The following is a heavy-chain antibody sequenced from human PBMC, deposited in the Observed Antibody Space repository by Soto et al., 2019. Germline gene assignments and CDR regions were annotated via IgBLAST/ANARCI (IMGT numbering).Heavy chain of an antibody. CDR3: ATARYGIGSNCYVPGYYYAMYV. J-gene: IGHJ6*02. D-gene: IGHD2-2*01. V-gene: IGHV5-10-1*01. CDR1: GYSFNSYW. Sequence: PGESLKISCKGSGYSFNSYWINWVRQMPGKGLEWMGIIDPSDSSTNYSPSFQGHVSISVDKSISTAYLQWSSLVASDTAMYFCATARYGIGSNCYVPGYYYAMYVWVQGTTGTVS. CDR2: IDPSDSST.